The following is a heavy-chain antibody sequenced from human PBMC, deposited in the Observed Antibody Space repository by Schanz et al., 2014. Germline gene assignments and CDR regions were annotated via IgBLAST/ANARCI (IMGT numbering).Heavy chain of an antibody. Sequence: EVQLLESGGALEQPGGSLRLSCAASGITFSDYAMSWVRQAPGKGLEWVSTIASGGSHTFYADSVTGRFTISGDNSKNTLFLQMNSLRVEDTAIYYCATPPPAYTTNWYTYSFVYWGQGTLVTVSS. CDR2: IASGGSHT. V-gene: IGHV3-23*01. D-gene: IGHD3-16*01. J-gene: IGHJ4*02. CDR3: ATPPPAYTTNWYTYSFVY. CDR1: GITFSDYA.